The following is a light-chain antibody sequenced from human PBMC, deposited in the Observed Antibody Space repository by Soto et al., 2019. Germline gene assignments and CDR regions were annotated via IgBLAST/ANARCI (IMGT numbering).Light chain of an antibody. Sequence: QSALTQPASVSGSPRQSITLSCTGTSSDVGGYNYVSWYQQHPGKAPKLMIYDVTNRPSGVSNRFSGSKSVNTASLTISGLQAEDEADYYCSSYTSSSTVVFGGGTKLTVL. CDR1: SSDVGGYNY. V-gene: IGLV2-14*03. J-gene: IGLJ3*02. CDR2: DVT. CDR3: SSYTSSSTVV.